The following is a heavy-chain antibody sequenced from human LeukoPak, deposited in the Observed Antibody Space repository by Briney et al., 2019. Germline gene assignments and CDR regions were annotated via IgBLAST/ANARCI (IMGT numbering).Heavy chain of an antibody. Sequence: ASVKVSRMASGYTLTSYGISWVRQAPGQGLEWMGWISAYNGNTNYAQKLQGRVTMTTDTSTSTAYMELRSLRSDDTAVYCCARRGSSSWYQYYYGRDVWGQGTTVTVSS. D-gene: IGHD6-13*01. CDR2: ISAYNGNT. CDR1: GYTLTSYG. V-gene: IGHV1-18*01. CDR3: ARRGSSSWYQYYYGRDV. J-gene: IGHJ6*02.